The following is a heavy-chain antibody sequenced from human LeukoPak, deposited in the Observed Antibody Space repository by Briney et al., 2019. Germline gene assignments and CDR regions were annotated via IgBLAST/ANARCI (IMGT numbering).Heavy chain of an antibody. V-gene: IGHV3-74*01. J-gene: IGHJ4*02. D-gene: IGHD6-13*01. Sequence: GGSLRLSCAASGLTFSSDWMHWVRQAPGKGLVWVSRINRDGRSTTYADSVKGRFTISRDNAKNSLYLQMNSLRAEDTAVYYCARDKISSSWFDYWGQGTLVTVSS. CDR1: GLTFSSDW. CDR2: INRDGRST. CDR3: ARDKISSSWFDY.